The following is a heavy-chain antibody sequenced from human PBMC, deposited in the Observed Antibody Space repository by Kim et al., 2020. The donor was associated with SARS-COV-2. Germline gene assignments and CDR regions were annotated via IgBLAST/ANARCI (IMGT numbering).Heavy chain of an antibody. CDR1: GGSISSGGYY. Sequence: SETLSLTCTVSGGSISSGGYYWSWIRQHPGKGLEWIGYIYYSGSTYYNPSLKSRVTISVDTSKNQFSLKLSSVTAADTAVYYCARGGPGYNRHLDYWGQGTLVTVSS. V-gene: IGHV4-31*03. CDR3: ARGGPGYNRHLDY. J-gene: IGHJ4*02. D-gene: IGHD1-1*01. CDR2: IYYSGST.